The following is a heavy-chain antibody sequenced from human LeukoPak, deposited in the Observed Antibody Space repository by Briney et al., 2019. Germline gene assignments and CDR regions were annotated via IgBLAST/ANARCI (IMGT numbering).Heavy chain of an antibody. J-gene: IGHJ4*02. CDR3: ARAGSCSSTSCYSPGGGDAHYFDY. V-gene: IGHV3-21*01. Sequence: GGSLRLSCAASGFTFSSYSMNWVRQAPGKGLEWVSSISSSSSYIYYADSVKGRFTISRDNVKNSLYLQMNSLRAEDTAVYYYARAGSCSSTSCYSPGGGDAHYFDYWGQGTLVTVSS. CDR2: ISSSSSYI. D-gene: IGHD2-2*01. CDR1: GFTFSSYS.